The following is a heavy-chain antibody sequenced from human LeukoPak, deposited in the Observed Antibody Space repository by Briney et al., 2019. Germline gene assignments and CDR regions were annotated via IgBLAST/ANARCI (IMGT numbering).Heavy chain of an antibody. Sequence: PGGSLRLSCAASGFTFSSYAMHWVRQAPGKGLEWVAVISYDGSNKYYADSVKGRFTISRDNSKNTLYLQMNSLRAEDTAVYYCAREGDDWGSVDYWGQGTLVTVSS. J-gene: IGHJ4*02. CDR2: ISYDGSNK. D-gene: IGHD7-27*01. V-gene: IGHV3-30-3*01. CDR1: GFTFSSYA. CDR3: AREGDDWGSVDY.